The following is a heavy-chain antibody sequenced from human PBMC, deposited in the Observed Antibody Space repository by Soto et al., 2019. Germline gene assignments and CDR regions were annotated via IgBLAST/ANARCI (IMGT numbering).Heavy chain of an antibody. V-gene: IGHV3-23*01. D-gene: IGHD2-2*01. CDR3: AKVSDLRYCRSTSCHGASGDDYYYYRDV. J-gene: IGHJ6*03. Sequence: EVQLLESGGGLVQPGGSLRLSCAASGFTFSSYAMSWVRQAPGKGLEWVSAISGSGGSTYYADSVKGRFTISRDNSKNTLYLQMNGLRAEDTAVYYCAKVSDLRYCRSTSCHGASGDDYYYYRDVWVKATTVTVSS. CDR2: ISGSGGST. CDR1: GFTFSSYA.